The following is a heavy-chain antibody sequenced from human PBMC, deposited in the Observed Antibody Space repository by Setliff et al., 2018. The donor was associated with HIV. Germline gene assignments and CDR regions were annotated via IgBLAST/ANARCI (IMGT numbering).Heavy chain of an antibody. Sequence: GGSLRLSCEASGFTFSSYWMQWVRQAPGKGLVWVSRIKSDGSITNYADSVKGRFTISRDDAKNTVYLQMNSLRADDTAVYYCARGEVWGTPTAGDFWGQGTLVTVSS. CDR3: ARGEVWGTPTAGDF. D-gene: IGHD3-16*01. CDR2: IKSDGSIT. CDR1: GFTFSSYW. V-gene: IGHV3-74*01. J-gene: IGHJ4*02.